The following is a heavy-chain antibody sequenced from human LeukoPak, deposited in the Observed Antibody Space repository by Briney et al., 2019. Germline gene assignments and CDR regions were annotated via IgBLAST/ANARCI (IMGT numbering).Heavy chain of an antibody. CDR1: GYTFTSYA. D-gene: IGHD3-9*01. CDR3: ARPYYDITSCYRTWFDP. V-gene: IGHV7-4-1*02. J-gene: IGHJ5*02. Sequence: GASVKVSCKASGYTFTSYAMNWVRQAPGQGLEWMGWINTNTGYRTYAQGFTGRVVFSLDTSVSTASLQISGLKPEHTAVYFSARPYYDITSCYRTWFDPWGQGTLVTVYS. CDR2: INTNTGYR.